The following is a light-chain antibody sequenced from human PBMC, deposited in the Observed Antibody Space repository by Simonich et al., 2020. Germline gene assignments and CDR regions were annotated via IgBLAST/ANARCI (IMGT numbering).Light chain of an antibody. J-gene: IGLJ3*02. Sequence: QSALTQPASVSGSPGQSITISCTGTSSDVGGYNYVSWYQQHTGKAPKLMIYDVSKRPSGVSNLFSGSKAGNTASLTISGLQAEDEADYYCSSYTSSSTWVFGGGTKLTVL. CDR2: DVS. CDR3: SSYTSSSTWV. V-gene: IGLV2-14*01. CDR1: SSDVGGYNY.